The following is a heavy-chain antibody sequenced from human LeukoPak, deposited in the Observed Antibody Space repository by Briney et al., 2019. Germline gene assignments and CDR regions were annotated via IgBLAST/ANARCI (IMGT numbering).Heavy chain of an antibody. CDR2: IIPIFGTA. J-gene: IGHJ6*02. CDR3: ARTGYYRYYYYGMDV. V-gene: IGHV1-69*01. Sequence: GXIIPIFGTANYAQKFQGRVTITADEPTSTAYMELSSLRSEDTAVYYCARTGYYRYYYYGMDVWGQGTTVTVSS. D-gene: IGHD3/OR15-3a*01.